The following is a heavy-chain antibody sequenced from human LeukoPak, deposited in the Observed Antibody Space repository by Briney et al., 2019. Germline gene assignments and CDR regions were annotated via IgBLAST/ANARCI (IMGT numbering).Heavy chain of an antibody. Sequence: AASMTVSCTASGYTFTGYYMHWVRQAPGQGLEWMGWINPNSGGTNYAQKFQGWVTMTRDTSISTAYMELSRLRSDDTAVYYCATRSSITITGPNGMDVWGQGTTVTVSS. J-gene: IGHJ6*02. CDR3: ATRSSITITGPNGMDV. D-gene: IGHD3-3*01. CDR2: INPNSGGT. CDR1: GYTFTGYY. V-gene: IGHV1-2*04.